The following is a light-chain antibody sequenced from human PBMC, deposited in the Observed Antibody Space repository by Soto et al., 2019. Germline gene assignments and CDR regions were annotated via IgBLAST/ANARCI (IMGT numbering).Light chain of an antibody. Sequence: IVMTQSPATLSVSPGERATLSCRASQGVYSHLAWYQQKPGQAPMLLLYAASTWPTGIPARFSGSGSGTEFTLTISSLQSEDFAVYYCQQYSDGPWTFGQGTKVEIK. CDR3: QQYSDGPWT. CDR2: AAS. J-gene: IGKJ1*01. V-gene: IGKV3-15*01. CDR1: QGVYSH.